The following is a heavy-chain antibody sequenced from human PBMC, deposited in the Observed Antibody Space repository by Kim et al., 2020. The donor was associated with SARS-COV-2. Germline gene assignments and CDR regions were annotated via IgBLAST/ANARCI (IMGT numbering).Heavy chain of an antibody. Sequence: GGSLRLSCAASGFTFSSYWMSWVRQAPGKGLEWVANIKQDGSEKYYVDSVKVRFTISRDNAKNSLYLQMNSLRAEDTAVYYCARAGDSSSWYFSYYYGMDVWGQGTTVTVSS. CDR1: GFTFSSYW. CDR3: ARAGDSSSWYFSYYYGMDV. V-gene: IGHV3-7*03. D-gene: IGHD6-13*01. CDR2: IKQDGSEK. J-gene: IGHJ6*02.